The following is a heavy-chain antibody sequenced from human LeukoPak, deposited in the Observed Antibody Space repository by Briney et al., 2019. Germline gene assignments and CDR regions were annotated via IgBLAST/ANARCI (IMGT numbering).Heavy chain of an antibody. V-gene: IGHV3-23*01. CDR3: ARRVPGTRYFDF. CDR1: GFTFSSYG. J-gene: IGHJ4*02. CDR2: LTTDGGKT. Sequence: GGSLRLSCAASGFTFSSYGMNWVRQAPGKGLEWVSGLTTDGGKTYHPDSVKGRFTISRDNSKNTLFLQMSSLGVEDTAIYYCARRVPGTRYFDFWGQGTLDTVSS. D-gene: IGHD6-19*01.